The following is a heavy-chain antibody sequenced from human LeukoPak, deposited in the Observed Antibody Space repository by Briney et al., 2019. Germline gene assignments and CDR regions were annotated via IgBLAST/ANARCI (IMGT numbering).Heavy chain of an antibody. V-gene: IGHV3-48*04. CDR1: GFTFSTYS. D-gene: IGHD2-21*01. CDR2: ISSSSSTI. Sequence: GGSLRLSCAASGFTFSTYSMNWVRQAPGKGLEWVSYISSSSSTIYYADSVKGRFTISRDNAKNSLYLQMNSLRAEDTAVYYCAREAIGHYYYYYMDVWGKGTTVTISS. J-gene: IGHJ6*03. CDR3: AREAIGHYYYYYMDV.